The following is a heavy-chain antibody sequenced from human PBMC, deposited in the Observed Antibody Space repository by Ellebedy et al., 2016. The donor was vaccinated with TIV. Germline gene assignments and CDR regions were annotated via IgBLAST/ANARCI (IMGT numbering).Heavy chain of an antibody. CDR1: GFTFSSYE. V-gene: IGHV3-48*03. J-gene: IGHJ1*01. CDR2: ISSSGSTI. CDR3: ARTLKYPPGH. Sequence: GESLKISCTASGFTFSSYEMNWVRQAPGKGLEWVSYISSSGSTIYYADSVKGRFTISRDNAKNSLYLQMNSLRAEDTAVYYCARTLKYPPGHWGQGTLVTVSS. D-gene: IGHD2-2*01.